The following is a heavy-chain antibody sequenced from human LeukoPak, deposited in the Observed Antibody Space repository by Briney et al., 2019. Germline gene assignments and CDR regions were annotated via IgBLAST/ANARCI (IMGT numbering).Heavy chain of an antibody. J-gene: IGHJ4*02. CDR2: IYSGGNT. V-gene: IGHV3-53*01. Sequence: GGSLRLSCAASGFTVSSNYMSWVRQAPGKGLEWVSVIYSGGNTDYADSVKGRFTISRDNSKNTLYIQMNSLRAEDTAVYYCARTTNDYGDYWGQGTLVTVSS. CDR1: GFTVSSNY. CDR3: ARTTNDYGDY. D-gene: IGHD1-1*01.